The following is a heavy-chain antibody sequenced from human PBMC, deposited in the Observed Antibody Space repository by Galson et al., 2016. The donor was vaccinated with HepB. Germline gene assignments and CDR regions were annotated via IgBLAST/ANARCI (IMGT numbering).Heavy chain of an antibody. CDR1: GFTFSNYP. D-gene: IGHD3-16*01. CDR2: ISYDGSKK. Sequence: SLRLSCAASGFTFSNYPIHWVRQAPGKGLEWVAVISYDGSKKYYAASVKGRFTISRDSSQNTVFLQMNSLRTEDTAVYYCARDSAMGEVDYFDSWGQGTLVTVSS. V-gene: IGHV3-30-3*01. J-gene: IGHJ4*02. CDR3: ARDSAMGEVDYFDS.